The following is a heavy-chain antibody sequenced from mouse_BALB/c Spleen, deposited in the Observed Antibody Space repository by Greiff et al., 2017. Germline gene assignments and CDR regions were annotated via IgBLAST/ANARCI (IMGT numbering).Heavy chain of an antibody. CDR2: ISYSGST. Sequence: EVQGVESGPGLVKPSQSLSLTCTVTGYSITSDYAWNWIRQFPGNKLEWMGYISYSGSTSYNPSLKSRISITRDTSKNQFFLQLNSVTTEDTATYYCARAPDGYYPYWYFDVWGAGTTVTVSS. V-gene: IGHV3-2*02. CDR3: ARAPDGYYPYWYFDV. CDR1: GYSITSDYA. J-gene: IGHJ1*01. D-gene: IGHD2-3*01.